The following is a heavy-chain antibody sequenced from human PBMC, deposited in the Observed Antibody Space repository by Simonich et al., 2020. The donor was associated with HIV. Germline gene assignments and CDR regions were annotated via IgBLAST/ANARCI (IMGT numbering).Heavy chain of an antibody. CDR2: NNPNTGAT. J-gene: IGHJ4*02. CDR3: ARGPSTGDFDY. V-gene: IGHV1-2*02. D-gene: IGHD7-27*01. CDR1: GYTFTAYY. Sequence: QVQLVQSGAEVKKPGASVKVSCKASGYTFTAYYIHWMRRAPGQGLGGMGWNNPNTGATNYAQKFQDRVTMTRDTSISTTYMDLSRLRSDDTAVYYCARGPSTGDFDYWGQGTLVTISS.